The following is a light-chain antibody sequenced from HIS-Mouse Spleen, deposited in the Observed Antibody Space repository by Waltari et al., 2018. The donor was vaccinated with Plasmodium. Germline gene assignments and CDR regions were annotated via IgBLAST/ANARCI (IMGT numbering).Light chain of an antibody. Sequence: SYELTPPPSVSVSTGQTARLTCSGDALPKKYSYWYQQKTGQAPVLVLYEDSKRPSGIPERFSGSSSGTMATLTISGAQVEDEADYYCYSTDSSGNHRVFGGGTKLTVL. J-gene: IGLJ3*02. V-gene: IGLV3-10*01. CDR3: YSTDSSGNHRV. CDR2: EDS. CDR1: ALPKKY.